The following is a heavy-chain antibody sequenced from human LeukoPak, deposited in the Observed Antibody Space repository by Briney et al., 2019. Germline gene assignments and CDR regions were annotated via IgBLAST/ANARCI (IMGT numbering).Heavy chain of an antibody. Sequence: PGGSLRLSCAASGFTFSSYSMNWVRQAPGKGLEWVSYISSGSSSLYYADFVKGRFTISRDNAKNSLYLQMNSLRAEDTAVYYCATSFGRGALDIWGQGTTVTVSS. CDR3: ATSFGRGALDI. CDR2: ISSGSSSL. V-gene: IGHV3-48*01. J-gene: IGHJ3*02. CDR1: GFTFSSYS. D-gene: IGHD3-10*01.